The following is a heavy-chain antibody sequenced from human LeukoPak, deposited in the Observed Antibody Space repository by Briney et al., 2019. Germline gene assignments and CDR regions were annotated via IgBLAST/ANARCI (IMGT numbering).Heavy chain of an antibody. CDR1: GGTFSSYG. V-gene: IGHV1-69*04. Sequence: SVKVSCKASGGTFSSYGVSWVRQAPGQGLEWMGRIIPILGITNYAQKFQGRATITADKSTSTAYMELRSLRSEDTAVYFCARGLGSSTSYVSDFDFWGQGTLVTVSS. CDR2: IIPILGIT. J-gene: IGHJ4*02. D-gene: IGHD3-16*01. CDR3: ARGLGSSTSYVSDFDF.